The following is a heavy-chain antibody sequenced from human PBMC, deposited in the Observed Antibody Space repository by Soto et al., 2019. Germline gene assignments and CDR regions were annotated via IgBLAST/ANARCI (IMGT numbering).Heavy chain of an antibody. CDR2: IYSCGST. CDR3: AMGSTSCPGCWCYYGMDV. V-gene: IGHV3-66*03. J-gene: IGHJ6*02. D-gene: IGHD2-2*01. CDR1: GFTVSSNY. Sequence: GGSLRLSCAASGFTVSSNYMSWVRQAPGKGLEWVSVIYSCGSTYYADSVKGRFTISRDSSKNTLYLQMNSLRAEDTAVYYCAMGSTSCPGCWCYYGMDVWGQGTTVTVSS.